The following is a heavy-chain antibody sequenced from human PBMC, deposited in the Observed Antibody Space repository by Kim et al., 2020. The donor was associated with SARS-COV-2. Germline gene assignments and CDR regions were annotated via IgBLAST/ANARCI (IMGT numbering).Heavy chain of an antibody. CDR1: GFTFSSYA. D-gene: IGHD1-26*01. CDR2: ISGSGGST. CDR3: AKDYPDGRVGAHQIPYYFDY. V-gene: IGHV3-23*01. J-gene: IGHJ4*02. Sequence: GGSLRLSCAASGFTFSSYAMSWVRQAPGKGLEWVSAISGSGGSTYYADSVKGRFTISRDNSKNTLYLQMNSLRAEDTAVYYCAKDYPDGRVGAHQIPYYFDYWGQGTLVTVSS.